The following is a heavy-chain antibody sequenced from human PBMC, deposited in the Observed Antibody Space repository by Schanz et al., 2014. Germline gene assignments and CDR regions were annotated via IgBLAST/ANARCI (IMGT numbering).Heavy chain of an antibody. CDR1: GFTFSDYY. J-gene: IGHJ4*02. D-gene: IGHD6-19*01. CDR3: AKDLAVAGDY. CDR2: ISHNSHYT. V-gene: IGHV3-11*06. Sequence: QVQLVESGGGLVKPGGSLRLSCAASGFTFSDYYMSWIRQAPGKGLEWVSYISHNSHYTNYADSVKGRFTISRDNSKNTLYLQMNSLRAEDTAVYYCAKDLAVAGDYWGQGTLVTVSS.